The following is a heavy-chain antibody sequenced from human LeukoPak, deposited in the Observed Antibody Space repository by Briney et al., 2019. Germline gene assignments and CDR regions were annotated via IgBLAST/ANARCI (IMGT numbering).Heavy chain of an antibody. V-gene: IGHV4-4*07. Sequence: SETLSLTCTVSGRFISIYYWSWIRQPAGKGLEWIGRIYTSGSTNYNPSLKRRVTMSLDTSKNQFSLKLSSVTAADTAVYYCARVGSDYGDYVSDYYMDVWGKGTTVTVSS. CDR3: ARVGSDYGDYVSDYYMDV. J-gene: IGHJ6*03. CDR1: GRFISIYY. CDR2: IYTSGST. D-gene: IGHD4-17*01.